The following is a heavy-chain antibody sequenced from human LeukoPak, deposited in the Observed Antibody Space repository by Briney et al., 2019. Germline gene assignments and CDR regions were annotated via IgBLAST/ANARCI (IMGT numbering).Heavy chain of an antibody. V-gene: IGHV3-30*02. Sequence: GGSLRLSCAASGFTFSSYGMHWVRQAPGKGLEWVAFIRYDGSNKYYADSVKGRFTISRDNSKNTLYLQMNSLRAEDTAVYYCAKLPDCSSTSCYRNAFDIWGQGTMVTVSS. D-gene: IGHD2-2*01. CDR2: IRYDGSNK. CDR1: GFTFSSYG. J-gene: IGHJ3*02. CDR3: AKLPDCSSTSCYRNAFDI.